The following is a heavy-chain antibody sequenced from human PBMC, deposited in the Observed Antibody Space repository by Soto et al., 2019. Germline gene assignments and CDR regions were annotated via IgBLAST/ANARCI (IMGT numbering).Heavy chain of an antibody. CDR1: GFTFDDYA. Sequence: GGSLRLSCAASGFTFDDYAMHWVRQVLGKGLEWVSSISWNSGNIGYADSVKGRFTTSRDNAKNSLYLQMNSLGPEDTALYYCVRSKGGYSYGTPFDYWGQGTLVTVSS. V-gene: IGHV3-9*01. CDR3: VRSKGGYSYGTPFDY. CDR2: ISWNSGNI. J-gene: IGHJ4*02. D-gene: IGHD5-18*01.